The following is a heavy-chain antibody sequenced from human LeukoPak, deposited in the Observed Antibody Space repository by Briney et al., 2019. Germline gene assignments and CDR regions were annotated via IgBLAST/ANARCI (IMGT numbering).Heavy chain of an antibody. CDR1: GFSFSEYS. J-gene: IGHJ4*02. CDR3: ARDRDWSFDY. Sequence: GGSLRLSCAASGFSFSEYSMDWVRQAPGKGLEWVSNIRGSSSAMYYADSVKGRFIISRDNAKNSLYLEMSSLRAEDTAVYYCARDRDWSFDYWGQGTLVTVSS. D-gene: IGHD3-9*01. CDR2: IRGSSSAM. V-gene: IGHV3-48*04.